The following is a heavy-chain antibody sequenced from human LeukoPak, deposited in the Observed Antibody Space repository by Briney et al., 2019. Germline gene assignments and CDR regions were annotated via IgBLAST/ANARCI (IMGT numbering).Heavy chain of an antibody. J-gene: IGHJ4*02. V-gene: IGHV3-30*18. D-gene: IGHD2-15*01. CDR3: AKDLRGCSGGSCYYFDY. CDR1: GFTFSSYG. Sequence: GRSLRLSCAASGFTFSSYGMHWVRQAPGKRLEWVAVISYDGSNKYYADSVKGRFTISRDNSKNTLYLQMNSLRAEDTAVYYCAKDLRGCSGGSCYYFDYWGQGTLVTVSS. CDR2: ISYDGSNK.